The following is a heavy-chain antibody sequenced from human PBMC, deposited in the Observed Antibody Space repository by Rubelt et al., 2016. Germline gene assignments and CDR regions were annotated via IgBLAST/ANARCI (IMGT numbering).Heavy chain of an antibody. CDR2: ISYSGST. Sequence: QVQLQESGPGLVKPSQTLSLTCTVSGGSISSGSFYWSWLRQHPGKGLEWIGYISYSGSTYYNPSLKSRLTISLDTSKNQFSLNLSSVTAADTAVYYWASEVRVAMVTVDYWGQGTLATVSS. V-gene: IGHV4-31*03. CDR3: ASEVRVAMVTVDY. D-gene: IGHD5-18*01. CDR1: GGSISSGSFY. J-gene: IGHJ4*02.